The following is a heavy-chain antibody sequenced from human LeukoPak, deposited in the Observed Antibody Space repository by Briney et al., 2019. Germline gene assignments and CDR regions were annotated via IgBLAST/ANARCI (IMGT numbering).Heavy chain of an antibody. CDR3: ARDGRFGELKGSIDY. V-gene: IGHV3-33*01. CDR2: IWYDGSDK. CDR1: GFTFSSYG. Sequence: GRSLRLSCAASGFTFSSYGMHWVRQAPGKGLEWVAVIWYDGSDKYYADSVKGRFTISRDNSKNTLYLQMNSLRAEDTAVYYCARDGRFGELKGSIDYWGQGTLVTVSS. J-gene: IGHJ4*02. D-gene: IGHD3-10*01.